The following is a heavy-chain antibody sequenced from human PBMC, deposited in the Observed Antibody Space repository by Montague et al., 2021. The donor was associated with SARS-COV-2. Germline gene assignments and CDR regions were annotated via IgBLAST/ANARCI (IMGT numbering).Heavy chain of an antibody. CDR3: ARLDIMTAYPYEY. J-gene: IGHJ4*02. CDR2: IRGNGGST. Sequence: SLRLSCAASGFTFSSYAMSWVRQALGKGLEWVSGIRGNGGSTYYADSVKGRFTISRDNPKNTLYLQMNSLRAEDTAVYYCARLDIMTAYPYEYWGQGTLVTVSS. D-gene: IGHD3-9*01. CDR1: GFTFSSYA. V-gene: IGHV3-23*01.